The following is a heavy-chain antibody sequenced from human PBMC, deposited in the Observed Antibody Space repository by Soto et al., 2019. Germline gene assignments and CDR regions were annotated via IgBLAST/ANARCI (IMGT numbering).Heavy chain of an antibody. V-gene: IGHV3-9*01. CDR3: AKDQQWLVLGAFDI. Sequence: SGGSLRLSCAASGFTFDDYAMHWVRQAPGKGLEWVSGISWNSGSIGYADSVKGRFTISRDNAKNSLYLQMNSLRAEDTALYYCAKDQQWLVLGAFDIWGQGTMVTVSS. J-gene: IGHJ3*02. CDR2: ISWNSGSI. D-gene: IGHD6-19*01. CDR1: GFTFDDYA.